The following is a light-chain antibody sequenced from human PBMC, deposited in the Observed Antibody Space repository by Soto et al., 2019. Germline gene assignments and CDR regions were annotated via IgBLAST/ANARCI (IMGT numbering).Light chain of an antibody. CDR1: QSVSSSY. Sequence: EIVLTQSPGTLSLSPGERATLSCRASQSVSSSYLGWYQQTPGQAPRLLIYGASSRATGIPDRFSGSGSGTDFTLTISRVEPEDFAVYYCQQFGTSSLVTFGPGTKVDIK. CDR3: QQFGTSSLVT. CDR2: GAS. J-gene: IGKJ3*01. V-gene: IGKV3-20*01.